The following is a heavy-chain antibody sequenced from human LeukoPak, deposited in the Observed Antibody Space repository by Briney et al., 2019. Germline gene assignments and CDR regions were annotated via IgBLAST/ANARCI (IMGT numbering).Heavy chain of an antibody. CDR3: ATHQGRRDNFDY. J-gene: IGHJ4*02. CDR2: INPNGGST. V-gene: IGHV1-46*01. Sequence: ASVKVSCKASGYTFTSYYMHWVRRAPGQGLEWMGIINPNGGSTSYAQKFQGGVTMTRDTSTNTVYMDLSSLRSEDTAVYYCATHQGRRDNFDYWGQGTLVTVSS. CDR1: GYTFTSYY. D-gene: IGHD2-2*01.